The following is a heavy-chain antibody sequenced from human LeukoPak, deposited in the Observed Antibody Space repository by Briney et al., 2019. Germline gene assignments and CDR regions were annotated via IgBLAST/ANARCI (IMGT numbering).Heavy chain of an antibody. Sequence: PGGSLRLSCAASGFTFSSYSMNWVRQAPGKGLEWVSSISSSSSYIYYADSVKGRFTISRDNAKNSLYLQMNSLRAEDTAVYYCARTRGVAVAGPFDYLGQGTLVTVSS. D-gene: IGHD6-19*01. CDR1: GFTFSSYS. CDR3: ARTRGVAVAGPFDY. CDR2: ISSSSSYI. J-gene: IGHJ4*02. V-gene: IGHV3-21*01.